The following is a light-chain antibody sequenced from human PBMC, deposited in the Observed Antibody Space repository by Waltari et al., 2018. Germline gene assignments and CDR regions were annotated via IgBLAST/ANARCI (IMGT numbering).Light chain of an antibody. CDR1: QRVSNN. CDR2: GAS. Sequence: EIVMTQSPATLSVSPGERATLSCRASQRVSNNLAWYQQKPGQAPRLLIYGASTGATGIPARFSGSGSGTEFTLTISSLQSEDFAVYYCQQYNNWPPTTFGQGTKLEIK. CDR3: QQYNNWPPTT. J-gene: IGKJ2*01. V-gene: IGKV3-15*01.